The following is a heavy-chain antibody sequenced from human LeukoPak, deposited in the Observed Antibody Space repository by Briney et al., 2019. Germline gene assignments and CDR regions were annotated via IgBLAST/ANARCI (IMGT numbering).Heavy chain of an antibody. J-gene: IGHJ4*02. D-gene: IGHD6-6*01. Sequence: PSETLSLTCAVYGGSFSGYYWSWIRQPPGKGLEWIGEINHSGSTNYNPSLKSRVTISVDTSKNQSSLKLSSVTAADTAVYYCARGSSSGSSTYYYFDYWGQGTLVTVSS. V-gene: IGHV4-34*01. CDR2: INHSGST. CDR1: GGSFSGYY. CDR3: ARGSSSGSSTYYYFDY.